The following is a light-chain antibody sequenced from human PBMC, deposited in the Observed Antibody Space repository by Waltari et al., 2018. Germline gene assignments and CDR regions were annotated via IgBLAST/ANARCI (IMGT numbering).Light chain of an antibody. CDR2: DVI. CDR1: SSDAGSYDH. Sequence: QSAPTPPASVSGSPGQSTTTLCSGGSSDAGSYDHVCWYQQHPGKAPKLIIYDVIKRPSGVSNRFSGFKSGNTASLTISGLQAEDEAEYYCSSNAGSGIVFGGGTKLTVL. J-gene: IGLJ2*01. V-gene: IGLV2-23*02. CDR3: SSNAGSGIV.